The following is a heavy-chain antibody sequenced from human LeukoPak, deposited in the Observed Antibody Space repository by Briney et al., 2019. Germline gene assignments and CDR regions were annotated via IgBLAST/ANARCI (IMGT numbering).Heavy chain of an antibody. J-gene: IGHJ3*02. CDR1: GGSISSGSYY. Sequence: SETLSLTCTVSGGSISSGSYYWSWIRQPAGKGLEWIGRIYTSGSTNYNPSLKSRVTISVDTSKNQFSLKLSSVTAADTAVYYCARKLLTTVSPDAFDIWGQGTMVTVSS. CDR2: IYTSGST. D-gene: IGHD4-11*01. V-gene: IGHV4-61*02. CDR3: ARKLLTTVSPDAFDI.